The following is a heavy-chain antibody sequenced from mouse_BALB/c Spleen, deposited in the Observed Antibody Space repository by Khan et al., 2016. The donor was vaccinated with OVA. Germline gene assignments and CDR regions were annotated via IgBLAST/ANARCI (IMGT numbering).Heavy chain of an antibody. CDR1: GYTFTSYS. CDR3: ARDFHYYGSRGALDY. V-gene: IGHV1-4*01. D-gene: IGHD1-1*01. J-gene: IGHJ4*01. Sequence: VQLKQSGAELARPGASVKMSCKASGYTFTSYSMHWIKQRPGQGLEWIGNINPSNAYTTYNQKFKDKATLTADKSSSTAYMQLSSLTSEDSAVYYCARDFHYYGSRGALDYWGQGTSVTVSS. CDR2: INPSNAYT.